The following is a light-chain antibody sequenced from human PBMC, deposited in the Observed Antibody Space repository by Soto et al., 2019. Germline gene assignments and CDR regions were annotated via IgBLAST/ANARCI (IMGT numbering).Light chain of an antibody. CDR1: SSDVGGYNY. CDR3: SSYTSSSTLA. V-gene: IGLV2-14*01. J-gene: IGLJ3*02. Sequence: QSVLTQPASVSGSPGQSITISCTGTSSDVGGYNYVSWYQQHPGQAPKLMIYEVSNRPSGVSNRFSGSKSGNTASLTISGLQAEDEADYYCSSYTSSSTLAFAGGTKLTVL. CDR2: EVS.